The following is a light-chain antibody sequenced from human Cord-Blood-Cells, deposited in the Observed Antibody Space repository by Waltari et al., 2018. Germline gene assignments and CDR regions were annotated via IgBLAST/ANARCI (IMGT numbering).Light chain of an antibody. CDR3: SSYTSSSTWV. V-gene: IGLV2-14*01. CDR2: DVS. CDR1: SSDVGGYHS. J-gene: IGLJ3*02. Sequence: QSALTQPASASGSPGQLIPISCTGTSSDVGGYHSVSWYQQHPGKAPKLMIYDVSNRPSGVSNRFSGSKSGNTASLTISGLQAEDEADYYCSSYTSSSTWVFGGGTKLTVI.